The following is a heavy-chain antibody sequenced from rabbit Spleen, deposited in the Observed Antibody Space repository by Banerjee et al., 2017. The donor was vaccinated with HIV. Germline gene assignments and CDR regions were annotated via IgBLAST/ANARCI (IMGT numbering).Heavy chain of an antibody. V-gene: IGHV1S45*01. D-gene: IGHD2-1*01. CDR3: ARGSAAMTMVITGYYLSL. CDR2: MDTSSGDT. J-gene: IGHJ6*01. Sequence: QEQLVESGGDLVKPGASLTLTCKASGFDFTSTYYMCWVRQAPGKGLELIACMDTSSGDTAYATWAKGRFTISKTSSTTVTLQMTSLTAADTATYFCARGSAAMTMVITGYYLSLWGPGTLVTVS. CDR1: GFDFTSTYY.